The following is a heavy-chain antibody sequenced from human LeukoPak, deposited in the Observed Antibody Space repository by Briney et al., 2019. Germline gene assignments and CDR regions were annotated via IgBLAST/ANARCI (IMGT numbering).Heavy chain of an antibody. J-gene: IGHJ6*02. CDR3: ATSVGDTTMVTNYYGLDV. CDR1: GYTLTELS. CDR2: FDPEDGRT. V-gene: IGHV1-24*01. Sequence: ASVKVSCKVSGYTLTELSMHWVRQAPGEGPEWMGNFDPEDGRTIYAQKFQGRITMTEDTSTDTAYMELSSLRSEDTAVYYCATSVGDTTMVTNYYGLDVWGQGTTVTVSS. D-gene: IGHD5-18*01.